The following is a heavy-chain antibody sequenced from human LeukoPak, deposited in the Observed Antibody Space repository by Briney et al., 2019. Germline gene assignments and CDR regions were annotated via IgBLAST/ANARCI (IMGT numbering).Heavy chain of an antibody. CDR3: AREYCDTRRCYGGDY. D-gene: IGHD2-2*01. CDR1: GYTFTGYG. V-gene: IGHV1-18*01. J-gene: IGHJ4*02. CDR2: ISGHNRNT. Sequence: ASVKVSCKASGYTFTGYGISWVRQAPGQGLEWMGWISGHNRNTNYAQSLQGRVTMTTDASTATAYMELRSLRSDDTAVYHCAREYCDTRRCYGGDYCGQGTLVTVSS.